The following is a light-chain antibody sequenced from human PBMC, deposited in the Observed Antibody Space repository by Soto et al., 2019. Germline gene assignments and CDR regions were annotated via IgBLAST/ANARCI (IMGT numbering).Light chain of an antibody. CDR1: QSVLHSPNNKNY. V-gene: IGKV4-1*01. CDR2: WAS. Sequence: DIVMTQSPDSLAVSLGERATINGKSSQSVLHSPNNKNYLAWYQHKPGQPPKMLIYWASSRESGVPDRFSGSGSGTDFTLTISSLQSEDVAVYYCQQYYTNSWSFGQGTKVEIK. J-gene: IGKJ1*01. CDR3: QQYYTNSWS.